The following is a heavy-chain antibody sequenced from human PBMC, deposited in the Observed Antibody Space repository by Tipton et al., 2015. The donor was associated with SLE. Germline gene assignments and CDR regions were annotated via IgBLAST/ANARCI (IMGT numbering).Heavy chain of an antibody. J-gene: IGHJ4*02. CDR3: ARGLRITIFGVVNRFDY. CDR1: GGSISSYY. Sequence: TLSLTCTVSGGSISSYYWSWIRQPPGKGLEWIGEINHSGSTNYNPSLKSRVTISVDTSKNQFSLKLSSVTAADTAVYYCARGLRITIFGVVNRFDYWGQGTLVTVSS. V-gene: IGHV4-34*01. CDR2: INHSGST. D-gene: IGHD3-3*01.